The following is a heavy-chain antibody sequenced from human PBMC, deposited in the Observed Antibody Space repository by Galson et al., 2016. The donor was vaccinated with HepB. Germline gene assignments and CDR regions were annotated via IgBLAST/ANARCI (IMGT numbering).Heavy chain of an antibody. CDR2: ISWNGGSI. Sequence: SLRLSCAASGFTFDDYAMHWVRQAPGKGLEWVSGISWNGGSIEYADSVKGRFTISRDNAKNSLYLHMNSLRLEDTAFYYCAKDPISLPSLTIGWFDPWGQGTLVAVSS. J-gene: IGHJ5*02. CDR3: AKDPISLPSLTIGWFDP. CDR1: GFTFDDYA. V-gene: IGHV3-9*01. D-gene: IGHD3-3*01.